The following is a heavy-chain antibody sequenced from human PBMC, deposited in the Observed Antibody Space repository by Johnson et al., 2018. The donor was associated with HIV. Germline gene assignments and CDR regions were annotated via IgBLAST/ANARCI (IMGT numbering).Heavy chain of an antibody. Sequence: VQLVESGGGLVQPGRSLRLSCAASRFTFDDYGMSWVRQAPGKGLEWVSCINWNGGSTGYADSVKGRFNISRDNAKNSLYLQMNSLRAEDTALYYCARDGPYSGYDENAFDIWGQGTMVTVSS. CDR3: ARDGPYSGYDENAFDI. D-gene: IGHD5-12*01. V-gene: IGHV3-20*04. J-gene: IGHJ3*02. CDR2: INWNGGST. CDR1: RFTFDDYG.